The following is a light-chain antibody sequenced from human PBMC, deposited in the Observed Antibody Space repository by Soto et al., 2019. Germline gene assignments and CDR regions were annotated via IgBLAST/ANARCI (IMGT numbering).Light chain of an antibody. J-gene: IGKJ5*01. CDR2: AAS. Sequence: DIQMTQSPSSLSASVGDRVTITCRASQGISNFLAWYQQKPGKVPKLLISAASTLQPGVPSRFSGSGSGTEFTLTITSLQPEDVATYYCQKYSSVITYGQGKRLEIK. CDR1: QGISNF. CDR3: QKYSSVIT. V-gene: IGKV1-27*01.